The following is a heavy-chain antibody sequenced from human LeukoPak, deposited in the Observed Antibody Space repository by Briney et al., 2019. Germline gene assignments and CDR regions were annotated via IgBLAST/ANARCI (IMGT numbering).Heavy chain of an antibody. CDR3: ARSGTATAYNCSDP. V-gene: IGHV4-4*07. J-gene: IGHJ5*02. Sequence: SETLSLTCTVSGGSISSYYWSWIRQPAGKGLEWIGRIYTSGSTNYNPSLKGRVTMSVDTSKNQFSLKLSSVTAADTAVYYCARSGTATAYNCSDPWGQGTLVTVSS. CDR1: GGSISSYY. D-gene: IGHD6-13*01. CDR2: IYTSGST.